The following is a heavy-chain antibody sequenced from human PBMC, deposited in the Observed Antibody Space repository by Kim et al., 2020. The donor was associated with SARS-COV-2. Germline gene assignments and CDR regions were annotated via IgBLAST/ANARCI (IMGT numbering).Heavy chain of an antibody. V-gene: IGHV3-49*03. D-gene: IGHD3-22*01. CDR1: GFTFGDYA. J-gene: IGHJ4*02. CDR2: IRSKAYGGTT. CDR3: TRDTPISNYYDSSGYWGY. Sequence: GGSLRLSCTASGFTFGDYAMSWFRQAPGKWLEWVGFIRSKAYGGTTEYAASVKGRFTISRDDSKSIAYLQMNSLKTEDTAVYYCTRDTPISNYYDSSGYWGYWGQGTLVTVSS.